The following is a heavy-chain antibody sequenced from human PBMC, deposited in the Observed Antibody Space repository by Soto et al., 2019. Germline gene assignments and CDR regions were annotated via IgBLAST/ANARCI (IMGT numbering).Heavy chain of an antibody. Sequence: PGGSLRLSCAASGFIFSNYSMNWVRQAPGKGLEWVSLTSSRSSYIYYADSVKGRFTISRDTSKNSLYLQMNSLRAEDTAVYYCAKDRYGDYGGIDYWGQGTMVTVSS. CDR3: AKDRYGDYGGIDY. V-gene: IGHV3-21*04. D-gene: IGHD4-17*01. CDR2: TSSRSSYI. J-gene: IGHJ4*02. CDR1: GFIFSNYS.